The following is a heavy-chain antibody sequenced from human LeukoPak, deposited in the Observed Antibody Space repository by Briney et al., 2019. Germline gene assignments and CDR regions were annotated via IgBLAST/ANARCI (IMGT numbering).Heavy chain of an antibody. D-gene: IGHD2-2*01. CDR2: INHSGST. Sequence: SETLSLTCAVYGGSFSGYYWSWIRQPPGKGLEWIGEINHSGSTNYNPSLKSRVTISVDTSKNQFSLKLSSVTAADTAVYYCAGHIVVVPAAPDYYYGMDVWGQGTTVTASS. V-gene: IGHV4-34*01. J-gene: IGHJ6*02. CDR3: AGHIVVVPAAPDYYYGMDV. CDR1: GGSFSGYY.